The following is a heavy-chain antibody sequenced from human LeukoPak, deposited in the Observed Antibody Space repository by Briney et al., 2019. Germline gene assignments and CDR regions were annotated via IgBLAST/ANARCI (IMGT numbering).Heavy chain of an antibody. CDR1: GFTFINSA. CDR2: IIVGSGRT. V-gene: IGHV1-58*02. CDR3: AAELYSGTYGRCCSFAF. Sequence: ASVKVSCKTSGFTFINSAIQWVRQARGQRLELIGWIIVGSGRTHYAQNLQERITITRDMSTNTAYMELSSLRSDDTVVYYCAAELYSGTYGRCCSFAFWGQGTQVTVSS. J-gene: IGHJ4*02. D-gene: IGHD1-26*01.